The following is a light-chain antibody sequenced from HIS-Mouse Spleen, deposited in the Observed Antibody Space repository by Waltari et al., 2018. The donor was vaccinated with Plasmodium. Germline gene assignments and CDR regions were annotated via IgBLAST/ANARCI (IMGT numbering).Light chain of an antibody. CDR1: QSISSY. J-gene: IGKJ1*01. CDR3: QQNYNTWT. V-gene: IGKV1-39*01. CDR2: AAS. Sequence: DIQMTQSPSSLSASVGDRVTITCRASQSISSYLNWYQQKPGKAPKLLIYAASSLQSGIPARFSGSGSGTDFTLTISSQQPEDVATYYCQQNYNTWTFGQGTKVEIK.